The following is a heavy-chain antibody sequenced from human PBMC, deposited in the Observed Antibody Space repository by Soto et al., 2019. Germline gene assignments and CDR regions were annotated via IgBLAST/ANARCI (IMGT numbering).Heavy chain of an antibody. D-gene: IGHD2-2*01. CDR2: ISSSSSYI. CDR3: ARDSCSSTSCYGS. CDR1: GFTFSSYS. Sequence: EVQLVESGGGLVKPGGSLRLSCAASGFTFSSYSMNWVRQAPGKGLEWVSSISSSSSYIYYADSVKGRFTISRDNAKNSLYLQMNSLRAEDTAVYYCARDSCSSTSCYGSWGQGTLVTVSS. V-gene: IGHV3-21*01. J-gene: IGHJ4*02.